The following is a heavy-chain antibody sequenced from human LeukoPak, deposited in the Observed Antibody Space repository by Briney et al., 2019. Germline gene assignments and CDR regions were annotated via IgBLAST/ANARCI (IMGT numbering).Heavy chain of an antibody. D-gene: IGHD5-12*01. CDR2: IGISSGNT. V-gene: IGHV3-48*01. CDR3: ARDHRYAFDN. Sequence: GGSLILSCAASGFNFSDYSMNWVRQAPGKGLEWISYIGISSGNTKYADAVKGRFTISRDKARNSLYLQMNSMRVEDTAVYYCARDHRYAFDNWGHGTLVIVSS. J-gene: IGHJ4*01. CDR1: GFNFSDYS.